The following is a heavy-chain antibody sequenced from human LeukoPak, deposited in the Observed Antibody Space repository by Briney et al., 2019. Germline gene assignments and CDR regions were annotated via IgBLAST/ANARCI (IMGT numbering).Heavy chain of an antibody. Sequence: GASVKVSCKASGGTFSSYAISWVRQAPGQGLEWMGRIIPILGIANYAQKFQGRVTITADKSTSTAYMELSSLRSEDTAVYYCARASGYSYGMDVWGQGTTVTVSS. V-gene: IGHV1-69*04. CDR1: GGTFSSYA. CDR3: ARASGYSYGMDV. CDR2: IIPILGIA. J-gene: IGHJ6*02. D-gene: IGHD5-18*01.